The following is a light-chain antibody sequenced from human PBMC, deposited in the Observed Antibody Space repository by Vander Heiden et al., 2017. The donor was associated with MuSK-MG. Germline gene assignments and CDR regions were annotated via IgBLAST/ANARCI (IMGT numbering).Light chain of an antibody. V-gene: IGKV1-33*01. Sequence: DIQIPQSPSSLSASVGDRVTITCQASQDITDYLNWYQQKPGKAPKLLIYDASNLETGVPSRFSGSGSGTDFTFTISSLQPEDIATYYCQQYENLPPTFGGGTKVEIK. J-gene: IGKJ4*01. CDR1: QDITDY. CDR3: QQYENLPPT. CDR2: DAS.